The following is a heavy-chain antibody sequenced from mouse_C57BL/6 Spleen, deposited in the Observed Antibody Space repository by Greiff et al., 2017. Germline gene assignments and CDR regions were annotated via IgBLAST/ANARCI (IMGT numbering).Heavy chain of an antibody. CDR1: GFSLSTSGMG. V-gene: IGHV8-12*01. CDR3: ARSLITTVAWYVDV. J-gene: IGHJ1*03. D-gene: IGHD1-1*01. Sequence: QVQLKESGPGILQSSQTLSLTCSFSGFSLSTSGMGVSWIRQPSGKGLEWLAHIYWDDDKRYNPSLKSRLTISKDTSRNQVFLKITSVDTADTATDYCARSLITTVAWYVDVWGTGTTVTVSS. CDR2: IYWDDDK.